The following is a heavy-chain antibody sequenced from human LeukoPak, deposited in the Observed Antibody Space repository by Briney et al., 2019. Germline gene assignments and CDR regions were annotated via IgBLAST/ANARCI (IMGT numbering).Heavy chain of an antibody. CDR1: GFTFTTYA. V-gene: IGHV3-23*01. J-gene: IGHJ6*04. D-gene: IGHD3-10*01. CDR2: GGSGGSK. CDR3: AKFRGAQRDHYRMDV. Sequence: GGSLRLSCAASGFTFTTYAMGWVRQAPGKGLEWVSYGGSGGSKYYADSVKGRFSISRDNSKDTLSLQMNSLTAEDTAVYYCAKFRGAQRDHYRMDVWGKGTAVTVSS.